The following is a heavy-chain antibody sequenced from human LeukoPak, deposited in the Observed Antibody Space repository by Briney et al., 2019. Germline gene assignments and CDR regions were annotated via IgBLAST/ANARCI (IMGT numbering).Heavy chain of an antibody. CDR3: AREGGYRSSYFVSYWFDP. J-gene: IGHJ5*02. CDR2: VHTSGST. Sequence: SETLSLTCTVSGDPIGSYSWSWIRQPAGKGLEWIGRVHTSGSTNWNPSLKSRVTMSVDESKNQFSLRLTSVTAADTAVYYCAREGGYRSSYFVSYWFDPWGQGTLVIVSS. CDR1: GDPIGSYS. V-gene: IGHV4-4*07. D-gene: IGHD6-6*01.